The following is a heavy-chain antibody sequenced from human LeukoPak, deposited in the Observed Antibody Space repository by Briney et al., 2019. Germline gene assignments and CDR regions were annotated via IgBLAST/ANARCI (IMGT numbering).Heavy chain of an antibody. Sequence: ASVKVSCKASGYTFTGYYLHWVRQAPGQGLEWMGWINPNSGGTNYAQKFQGRVTMTRDTSISTAYMELSRLRSDDTAVYYCARDFSVLGYDSYFDYWGQGTLVTVSS. CDR1: GYTFTGYY. D-gene: IGHD5-12*01. CDR2: INPNSGGT. V-gene: IGHV1-2*02. CDR3: ARDFSVLGYDSYFDY. J-gene: IGHJ4*02.